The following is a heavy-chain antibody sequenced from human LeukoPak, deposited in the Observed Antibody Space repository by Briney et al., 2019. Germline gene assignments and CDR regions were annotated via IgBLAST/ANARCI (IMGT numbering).Heavy chain of an antibody. CDR2: INPDSGGT. D-gene: IGHD3-22*01. V-gene: IGHV1-2*02. CDR3: ASPDANYYDSPVLIY. Sequence: ASVKVSCKASGYTFTDYYMHWVRQAPGQGLEWMGWINPDSGGTNYAQKFQGRVTMTRDTSSSTAYMDLSRLRSDDTAVYYCASPDANYYDSPVLIYWGQGTLVTVSS. CDR1: GYTFTDYY. J-gene: IGHJ4*02.